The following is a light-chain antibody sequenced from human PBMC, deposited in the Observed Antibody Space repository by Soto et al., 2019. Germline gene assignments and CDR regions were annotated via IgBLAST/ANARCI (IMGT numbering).Light chain of an antibody. J-gene: IGKJ4*01. Sequence: EIVLTQSPGTQSLSPGERATLSCRASQSVGSSYLAWYQQKPGQAPRLLIYGASSRATGVPDRFSGSGSGTDFTLTISRLEPEDFAVYYCQQYGNPLTFGGGTKVEIK. V-gene: IGKV3-20*01. CDR3: QQYGNPLT. CDR1: QSVGSSY. CDR2: GAS.